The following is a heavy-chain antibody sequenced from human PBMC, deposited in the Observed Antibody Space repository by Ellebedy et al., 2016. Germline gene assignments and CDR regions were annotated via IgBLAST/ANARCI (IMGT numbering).Heavy chain of an antibody. Sequence: SETLSLTCSVSGGSISSGGYYWNWIRQHPRKGLEWIGYIYYSGSTHYNPSLKSRVTISEDMSKNQFSLKLTSVTAADTAVYYCARDSIATPGIFDYWGQGTLVTVSS. V-gene: IGHV4-31*03. D-gene: IGHD6-13*01. CDR3: ARDSIATPGIFDY. CDR2: IYYSGST. J-gene: IGHJ4*02. CDR1: GGSISSGGYY.